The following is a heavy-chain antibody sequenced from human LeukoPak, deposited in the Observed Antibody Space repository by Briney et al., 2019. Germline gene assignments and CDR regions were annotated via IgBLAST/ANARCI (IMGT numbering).Heavy chain of an antibody. CDR1: GLTFSSYS. D-gene: IGHD5-12*01. CDR3: ARGGDYSGYDIDY. J-gene: IGHJ4*02. Sequence: PGGSLRLSCAASGLTFSSYSMNWVRQAPGKGLEWVSYISSSSSTIYYADSVKGRFTISRDNAKNSLYLQMNSLRAEDTAVYYCARGGDYSGYDIDYWGQGTLVTVSS. V-gene: IGHV3-48*04. CDR2: ISSSSSTI.